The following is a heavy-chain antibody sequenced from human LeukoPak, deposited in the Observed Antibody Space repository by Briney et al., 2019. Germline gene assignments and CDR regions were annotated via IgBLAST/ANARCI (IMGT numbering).Heavy chain of an antibody. V-gene: IGHV1-2*06. CDR2: INPNSGGT. J-gene: IGHJ4*02. CDR1: GYTFTGYY. Sequence: GASVKVSCKXSGYTFTGYYMHWVRQAPRQGLEWMGRINPNSGGTNYAQKFQGRVTMTRDTSISTAYMELSRLRSDDTAVYYCARVAVADYFDYWGQGTLVTVSS. CDR3: ARVAVADYFDY. D-gene: IGHD6-19*01.